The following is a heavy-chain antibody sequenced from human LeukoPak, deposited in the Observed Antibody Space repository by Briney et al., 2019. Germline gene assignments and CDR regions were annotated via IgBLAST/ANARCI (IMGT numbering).Heavy chain of an antibody. CDR1: GGSISSYY. CDR3: ARRTVRDGPFDY. V-gene: IGHV4-4*09. J-gene: IGHJ4*02. Sequence: SETLSLTCTVSGGSISSYYWSWIRQPPGKGLEWIGYIYTSGSTNYNTSLKSRVTISVDTSKNQFSLKLISVTAADTAVYYCARRTVRDGPFDYWGQGTLVTVSS. D-gene: IGHD5-24*01. CDR2: IYTSGST.